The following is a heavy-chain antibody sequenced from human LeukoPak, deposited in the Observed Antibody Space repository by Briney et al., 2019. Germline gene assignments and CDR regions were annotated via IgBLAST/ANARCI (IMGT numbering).Heavy chain of an antibody. CDR1: GFTFSSYG. CDR2: ISGSGGST. V-gene: IGHV3-23*01. D-gene: IGHD2/OR15-2a*01. CDR3: AKGHAEYYYYYYYMDV. Sequence: GGSLRLSCAASGFTFSSYGMSWVRQAPGKGLEWVSAISGSGGSTYYADSVKGRFTISRDNSKNTLYLQMNSLRAEDTAVYYCAKGHAEYYYYYYYMDVWGKGTTVTISS. J-gene: IGHJ6*03.